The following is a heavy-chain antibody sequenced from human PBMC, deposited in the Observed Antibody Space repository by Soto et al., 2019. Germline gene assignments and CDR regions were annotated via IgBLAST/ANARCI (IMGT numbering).Heavy chain of an antibody. J-gene: IGHJ4*02. CDR1: GSIFSGYG. D-gene: IGHD1-7*01. Sequence: QKYLVESGGGVVQPGGSLRLSCVASGSIFSGYGMHWVRQAPGTGLEWVAVIWYDGSNKYYADSVKGRFTISRDNSKNMFYLQMDSLSAEDTAVYYCARDGIGGTVFRGFCAYWGQGTLVTVSS. CDR3: ARDGIGGTVFRGFCAY. V-gene: IGHV3-33*01. CDR2: IWYDGSNK.